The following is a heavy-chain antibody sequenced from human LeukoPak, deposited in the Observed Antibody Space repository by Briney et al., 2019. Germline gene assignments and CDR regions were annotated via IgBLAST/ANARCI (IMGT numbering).Heavy chain of an antibody. V-gene: IGHV3-30*04. CDR1: GFTFSSYA. CDR3: VSYSSSLGVFDY. D-gene: IGHD6-6*01. J-gene: IGHJ4*02. CDR2: ISYDGSNK. Sequence: GGSLRLSCAASGFTFSSYAMHWVRQAPGKGLEWVAVISYDGSNKYYADSVKGRFTISRDNSKNTLYLQMNSLRAEDTAVYYCVSYSSSLGVFDYWGQGTLVTVSS.